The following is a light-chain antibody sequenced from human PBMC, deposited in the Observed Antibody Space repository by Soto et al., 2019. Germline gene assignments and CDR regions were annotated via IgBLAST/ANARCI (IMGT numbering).Light chain of an antibody. V-gene: IGLV2-11*01. CDR3: CSYVGGYSYV. Sequence: QSVLTQPRSVSGSPGQSVTVSCIGTSSDVGDYNSVSWYQQHPGKAPKLMIYDVSKRPSGVPDRFSGSKSGNTASLTISGLQAEDEADYYCCSYVGGYSYVFGIGTKGTVL. CDR1: SSDVGDYNS. CDR2: DVS. J-gene: IGLJ1*01.